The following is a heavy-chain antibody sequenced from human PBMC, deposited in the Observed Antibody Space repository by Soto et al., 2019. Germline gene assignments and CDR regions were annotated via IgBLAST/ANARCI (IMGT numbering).Heavy chain of an antibody. CDR3: ARGLYGDYSWEASDI. V-gene: IGHV4-59*01. CDR2: VYYSGYT. J-gene: IGHJ3*02. CDR1: SGSISTYY. Sequence: QVQLQESGPGLVKPSETLSLTCTVSSGSISTYYWSWIRQPPGKGLEWIGYVYYSGYTACNPSLKSRVTISVDTSKNQFSLKLTSVTAADTAVYYCARGLYGDYSWEASDIWGQGTMVTVSS. D-gene: IGHD4-17*01.